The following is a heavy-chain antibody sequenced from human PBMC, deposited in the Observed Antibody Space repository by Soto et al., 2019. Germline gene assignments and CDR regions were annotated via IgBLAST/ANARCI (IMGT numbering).Heavy chain of an antibody. CDR2: INAGNGNT. V-gene: IGHV1-3*01. J-gene: IGHJ3*02. CDR3: ARARGPHDAFDI. CDR1: GYTFTSYA. Sequence: ASVKVSCKASGYTFTSYAMHWVRQAPGQRLEWMGWINAGNGNTKYSQKFQGRVTITRDTSASTAYMELSSLRSEDTAVYYCARARGPHDAFDIWGQGTMVTVSS.